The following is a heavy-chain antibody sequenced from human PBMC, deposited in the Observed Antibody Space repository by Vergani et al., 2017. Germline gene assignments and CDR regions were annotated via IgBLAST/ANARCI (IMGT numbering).Heavy chain of an antibody. D-gene: IGHD2-15*01. CDR3: ARXWVGYYSSGSCYPPYYYYYGMDV. V-gene: IGHV1-69*12. CDR2: IIPIFGTA. J-gene: IGHJ6*04. CDR1: GGTFSSYA. Sequence: QVQLVQSGAEVKKPGSSVKVSCKASGGTFSSYAISWVRQAPGQGLEWMGGIIPIFGTANYAQKFQGRVTITADEPTSTAYMELSSLRSEDTAVYYCARXWVGYYSSGSCYPPYYYYYGMDVWGEGTTVTVSS.